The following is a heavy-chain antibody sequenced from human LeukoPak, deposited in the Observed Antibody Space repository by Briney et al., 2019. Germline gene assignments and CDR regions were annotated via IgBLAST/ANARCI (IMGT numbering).Heavy chain of an antibody. CDR3: AREVSYYVWGSYPIGYFDY. Sequence: GGALRLSCAASGFTVSSNYMSWVRQAPGKGLEWVSVIYSGGSTYYADSVKGRFTISRDNSKNTLYLQMNSLRAEDTAVYYCAREVSYYVWGSYPIGYFDYWGQGTLVTVSS. V-gene: IGHV3-53*01. CDR1: GFTVSSNY. CDR2: IYSGGST. J-gene: IGHJ4*02. D-gene: IGHD3-16*02.